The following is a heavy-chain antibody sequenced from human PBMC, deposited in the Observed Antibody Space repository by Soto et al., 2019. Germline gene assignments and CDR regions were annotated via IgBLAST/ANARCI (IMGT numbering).Heavy chain of an antibody. Sequence: QVRLIQSGTEVKKPGASVKVSCSLSGSALTELSLHWVRQAPGKGLEWMGCSDREDGETFYAQKFKGRLTMTEDTSTNTAYMELRSLGSADTAVYYCTRGNWFDPWGQGTLVAVSS. CDR2: SDREDGET. V-gene: IGHV1-24*01. J-gene: IGHJ5*02. CDR1: GSALTELS. CDR3: TRGNWFDP.